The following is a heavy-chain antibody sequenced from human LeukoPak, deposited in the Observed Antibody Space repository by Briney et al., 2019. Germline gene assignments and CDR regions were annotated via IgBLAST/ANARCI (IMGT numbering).Heavy chain of an antibody. Sequence: SETLSLTCTVSGGSISSYYWSWIRQPPGKGLEWIGYMYYSGSTNYNPSLKSRVTISVDRSKNQFSLKLSSVTAADTAVYYCARYYYDSSGYYYLYYFDYWGQGTLVTVSS. D-gene: IGHD3-22*01. CDR3: ARYYYDSSGYYYLYYFDY. V-gene: IGHV4-59*12. CDR1: GGSISSYY. J-gene: IGHJ4*02. CDR2: MYYSGST.